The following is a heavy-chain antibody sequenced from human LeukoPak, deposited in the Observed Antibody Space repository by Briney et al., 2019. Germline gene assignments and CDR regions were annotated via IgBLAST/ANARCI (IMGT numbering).Heavy chain of an antibody. CDR1: GFTFSNYG. Sequence: PGRSLRLSCAASGFTFSNYGMQWVRQTPGKGLEWVGIMSNSGENTFYGEAVKGRFTISRDNSQNTLYLQMNSLRPEDTAVYYCAKGGASVTRYVVYWGQGTLVTVSS. D-gene: IGHD4-17*01. V-gene: IGHV3-30*18. CDR2: MSNSGENT. CDR3: AKGGASVTRYVVY. J-gene: IGHJ4*02.